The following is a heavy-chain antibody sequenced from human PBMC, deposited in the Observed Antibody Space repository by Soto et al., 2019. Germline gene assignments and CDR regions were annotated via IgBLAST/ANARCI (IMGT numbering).Heavy chain of an antibody. CDR2: IYYSGST. Sequence: PSETLSLTCTVSGGSISSYYWSWIRQPPGKGLEWIGYIYYSGSTNYNPSLKSRVTISVDTSKNQFSLKLSSVTAADTAVYYCARGGPYCSGGSCPTPGFHYFFDYWGQGTLVTVSS. D-gene: IGHD2-15*01. CDR1: GGSISSYY. CDR3: ARGGPYCSGGSCPTPGFHYFFDY. J-gene: IGHJ4*02. V-gene: IGHV4-59*08.